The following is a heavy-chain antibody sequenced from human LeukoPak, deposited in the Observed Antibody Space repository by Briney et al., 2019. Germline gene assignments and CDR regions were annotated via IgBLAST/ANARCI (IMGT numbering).Heavy chain of an antibody. CDR3: ARDSVPSIVLIDY. D-gene: IGHD2-8*01. CDR2: INPNSGGT. V-gene: IGHV1-2*02. J-gene: IGHJ4*02. CDR1: GYTFTGYY. Sequence: ASVKVSCKASGYTFTGYYMHWLRQAPGQGLEWMGWINPNSGGTNYAQKFQGRVTMTRDTSISTAYMELSRLRSDDTAVYYCARDSVPSIVLIDYWGQGTLVTVSS.